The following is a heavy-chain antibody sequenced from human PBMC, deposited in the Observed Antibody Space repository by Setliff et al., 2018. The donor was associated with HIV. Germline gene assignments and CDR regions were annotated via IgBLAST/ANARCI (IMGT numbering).Heavy chain of an antibody. Sequence: GGSLRLSCAASGFTFSSYSMNWVRQAPGRGLEWVSSISIGGGAAIYYAESVQGRFTVSRDNSKNPLYLQMNSLRVEDTAVYYCARDYLYYNMYNGSPVYGMDVWGQGTTVTVSS. CDR1: GFTFSSYS. D-gene: IGHD3-10*01. CDR2: ISIGGGAAI. J-gene: IGHJ6*02. CDR3: ARDYLYYNMYNGSPVYGMDV. V-gene: IGHV3-21*01.